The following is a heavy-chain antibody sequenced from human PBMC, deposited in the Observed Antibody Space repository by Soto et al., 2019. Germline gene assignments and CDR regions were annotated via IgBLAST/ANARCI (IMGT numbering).Heavy chain of an antibody. CDR1: DDFSGPSL. Sequence: SERPSLTCAVDDDFSGPSLCSWLGQPQGKGRGWIGEINRSVGTINNPSLKSRVTISGDTSNYRSSLKLSSVTAADTAVYYCAVSTMPRTRDLVYWGQGTLVTGSS. D-gene: IGHD3-22*01. CDR2: INRSVGT. J-gene: IGHJ4*02. V-gene: IGHV4-34*01. CDR3: AVSTMPRTRDLVY.